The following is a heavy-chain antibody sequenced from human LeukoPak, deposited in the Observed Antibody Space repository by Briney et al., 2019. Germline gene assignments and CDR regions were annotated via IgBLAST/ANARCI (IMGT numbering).Heavy chain of an antibody. CDR2: IIPTLGIA. V-gene: IGHV1-69*04. D-gene: IGHD6-19*01. Sequence: SVKVSCKASGGTFSSYSITWVRQAPGQGLEWMGRIIPTLGIANYAQKFLGRVTITADKSTSTAYMELSSLRSEDTAVYYCAGEEERGVTVAGTAFDYWGQGTLVTVSS. J-gene: IGHJ4*02. CDR1: GGTFSSYS. CDR3: AGEEERGVTVAGTAFDY.